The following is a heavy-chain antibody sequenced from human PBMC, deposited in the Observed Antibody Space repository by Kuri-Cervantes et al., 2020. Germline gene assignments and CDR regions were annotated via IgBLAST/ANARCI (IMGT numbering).Heavy chain of an antibody. Sequence: SLKISCAASGFTFDDYAMHWVRQAPGKGLEWVSGISWNSGSIGYADSVKGRFTISRDNAKNSLYLQMNSLSAEDTAVYYCARDSYYYDSSGLGTNYFDYWGQGTLVTVSS. CDR3: ARDSYYYDSSGLGTNYFDY. J-gene: IGHJ4*02. CDR2: ISWNSGSI. CDR1: GFTFDDYA. D-gene: IGHD3-22*01. V-gene: IGHV3-9*01.